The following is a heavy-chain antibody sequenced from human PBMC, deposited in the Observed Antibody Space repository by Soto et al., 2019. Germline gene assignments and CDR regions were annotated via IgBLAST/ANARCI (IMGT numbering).Heavy chain of an antibody. CDR2: ISYSGST. CDR1: GGSISSSF. Sequence: SETLSLTCSVSGGSISSSFWSWIRQSPGKELEWIGYISYSGSTTYNPSLKSRITLSVDTSKNQFSLRVASVTAADTAVYYCARGHRALEYYYYYGMDVWGQGTTATVSS. J-gene: IGHJ6*02. D-gene: IGHD1-1*01. V-gene: IGHV4-59*01. CDR3: ARGHRALEYYYYYGMDV.